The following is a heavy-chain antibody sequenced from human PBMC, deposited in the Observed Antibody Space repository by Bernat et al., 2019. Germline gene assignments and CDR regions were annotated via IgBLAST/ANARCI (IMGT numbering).Heavy chain of an antibody. Sequence: EVQLLESGGGLVQPGGSLRLSCAASGFIFSNFALCWVRQPPGKGLEWVSSISSDGSSTYYADSVKGRFTISRDSSKNTLFLQMNSLRVEDTAIYYCAKGYWNSSPTGLDPWGQGTLVTVSS. CDR1: GFIFSNFA. CDR2: ISSDGSST. D-gene: IGHD2/OR15-2a*01. CDR3: AKGYWNSSPTGLDP. V-gene: IGHV3-23*01. J-gene: IGHJ5*02.